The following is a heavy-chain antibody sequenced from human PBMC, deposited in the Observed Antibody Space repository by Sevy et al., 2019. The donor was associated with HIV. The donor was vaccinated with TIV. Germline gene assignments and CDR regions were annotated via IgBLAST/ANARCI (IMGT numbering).Heavy chain of an antibody. Sequence: GGSLRLSCVASGFTFSSYWMTWVRQAPGRGLEWVANIRQDGSDKFYVDSVKRRFTISRDNAKNSLYLQMNSLRAEDTAVYYCARFEDYWGQGTLVTVSS. CDR3: ARFEDY. CDR1: GFTFSSYW. J-gene: IGHJ4*02. V-gene: IGHV3-7*01. CDR2: IRQDGSDK.